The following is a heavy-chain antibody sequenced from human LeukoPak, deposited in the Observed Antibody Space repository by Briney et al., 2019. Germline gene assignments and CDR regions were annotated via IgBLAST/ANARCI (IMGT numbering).Heavy chain of an antibody. CDR2: VSGSGGST. D-gene: IGHD3-22*01. J-gene: IGHJ4*02. CDR1: GFTFSSYA. V-gene: IGHV3-23*01. Sequence: GGSLRLSCAASGFTFSSYAMSWVRQAPGKGLEWVSGVSGSGGSTYYADSVKGRFTISRDNSKNTLYLQMNSLRAEDTAVYYCAKCNRYYYDSSGYSAADHWGQGTLVTVSS. CDR3: AKCNRYYYDSSGYSAADH.